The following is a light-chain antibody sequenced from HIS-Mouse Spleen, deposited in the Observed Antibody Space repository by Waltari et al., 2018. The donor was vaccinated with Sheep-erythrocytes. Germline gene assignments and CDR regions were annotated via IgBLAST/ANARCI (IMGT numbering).Light chain of an antibody. CDR3: QAWDSSTVV. CDR1: KLGDKY. CDR2: QDS. V-gene: IGLV3-1*01. Sequence: VLTQPPSASGTPGQTASITCSGDKLGDKYACWYHQKPGQSPVLVIYQDSKRPSGIPERFSGSNSGNTATLTISGTQAMDEADYYCQAWDSSTVVFGGGTKLTVL. J-gene: IGLJ2*01.